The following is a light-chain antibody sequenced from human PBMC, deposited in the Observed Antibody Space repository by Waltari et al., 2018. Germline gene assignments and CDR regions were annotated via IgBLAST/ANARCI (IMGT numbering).Light chain of an antibody. CDR3: NSYTVSSSWV. CDR2: DVF. J-gene: IGLJ3*02. V-gene: IGLV2-14*01. CDR1: SRDVGFYNN. Sequence: QSALTPPASVSGSPGQSNTISCTGTSRDVGFYNNLSSSQKHPGQAPKLIIYDVFERPSGVSSRFSGSKSGNTASLTIAGLLAEDEADYYCNSYTVSSSWVFGGGTKLTVL.